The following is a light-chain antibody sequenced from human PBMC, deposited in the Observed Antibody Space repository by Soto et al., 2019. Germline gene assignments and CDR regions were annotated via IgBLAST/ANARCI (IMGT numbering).Light chain of an antibody. J-gene: IGKJ2*01. Sequence: EIVMTQSPATLSVSPGERATHSCRASQRVSSNLAWYQQKPGQPPRLLIYEISIRATGVPTRFSGSGSGTQFTLTISRLQSEDFAVYYCKQYNNWYAFGQGTKLEI. CDR2: EIS. CDR1: QRVSSN. CDR3: KQYNNWYA. V-gene: IGKV3-15*01.